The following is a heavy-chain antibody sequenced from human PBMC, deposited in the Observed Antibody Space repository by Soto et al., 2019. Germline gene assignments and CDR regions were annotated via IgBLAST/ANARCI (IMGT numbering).Heavy chain of an antibody. CDR3: ARAAGRFGELFGFDP. CDR2: INPRGCVT. V-gene: IGHV1-46*01. CDR1: GYTFTSYN. D-gene: IGHD3-10*01. J-gene: IGHJ5*02. Sequence: QVQLVQSGAEVKKPGASVKVSCKASGYTFTSYNIHWVRQAPGQGLEWVGMINPRGCVTTYAQKFRCRVTMTGDTSTSVVYMELKNLSSEDTAMYYCARAAGRFGELFGFDPWGQGTLGSVSS.